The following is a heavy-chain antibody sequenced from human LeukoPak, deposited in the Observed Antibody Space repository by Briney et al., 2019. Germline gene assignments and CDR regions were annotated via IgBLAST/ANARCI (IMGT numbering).Heavy chain of an antibody. J-gene: IGHJ4*02. CDR2: ISYDGSNK. CDR3: AKSGGSGSYFLPFDY. Sequence: GGSLGLSCAASGFTFSSYGMHWVRQAPGKGLEWVAVISYDGSNKYHADSVKGRFTISRDNSKNTLYLQMNSLRAEDTAVYYCAKSGGSGSYFLPFDYWGQGTLVTVSS. D-gene: IGHD3-10*01. V-gene: IGHV3-30*18. CDR1: GFTFSSYG.